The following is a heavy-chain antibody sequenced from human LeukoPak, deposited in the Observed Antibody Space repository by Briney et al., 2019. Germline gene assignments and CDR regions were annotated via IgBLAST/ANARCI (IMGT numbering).Heavy chain of an antibody. J-gene: IGHJ5*02. D-gene: IGHD3-10*01. CDR3: ARRPAMVRGVIIWFDP. V-gene: IGHV1-2*02. CDR2: INPNSGGT. CDR1: GYTFTGYY. Sequence: ASVKVSCKASGYTFTGYYMHWVRQAPGQGLEWMGWINPNSGGTKYAQKFQGRVTMTSDTSISTAYMELSRLRSDDTAVYYCARRPAMVRGVIIWFDPWGQGTLVTVSS.